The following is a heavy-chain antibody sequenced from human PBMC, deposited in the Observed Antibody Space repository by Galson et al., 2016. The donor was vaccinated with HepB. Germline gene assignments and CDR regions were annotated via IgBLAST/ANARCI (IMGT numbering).Heavy chain of an antibody. CDR1: GFTFSSFS. V-gene: IGHV3-48*04. Sequence: SLRLSCAASGFTFSSFSMNWVRQALGKGLEWVSYISESGSTKYYADSVKGRFTISRDNAKNSLYLQMSNLRAEDTAVYYCARGAGAGYWGQGTLVTVSS. CDR2: ISESGSTK. J-gene: IGHJ4*02. CDR3: ARGAGAGY. D-gene: IGHD3-10*01.